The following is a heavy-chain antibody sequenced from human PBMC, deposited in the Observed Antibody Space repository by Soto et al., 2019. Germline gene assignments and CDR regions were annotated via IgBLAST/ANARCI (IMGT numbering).Heavy chain of an antibody. D-gene: IGHD3-3*01. Sequence: GGSLRLSCAASGFTFSSYWMSWVRQAPGKWLEWVANIKQDGSEKYYVDSVKGRFTISRDNAKNSLYLQMNSLRAEDTAVYYCARGGYYDFWSGYYTPFDYWGQGXLVTVYS. J-gene: IGHJ4*02. CDR1: GFTFSSYW. CDR2: IKQDGSEK. CDR3: ARGGYYDFWSGYYTPFDY. V-gene: IGHV3-7*01.